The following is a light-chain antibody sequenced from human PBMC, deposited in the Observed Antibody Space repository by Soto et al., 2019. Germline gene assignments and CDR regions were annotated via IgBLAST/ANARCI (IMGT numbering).Light chain of an antibody. V-gene: IGKV3-15*01. Sequence: EVVMTQSPATLSVSPGGTATLTCRASESVTGNLAWYQQKPGQAPRLLIHGTSTRATGIPARFSGSRSGTEFTLTISSLQSEDSADYYCQQHNKWPHTFGQGTKLETK. J-gene: IGKJ2*01. CDR3: QQHNKWPHT. CDR2: GTS. CDR1: ESVTGN.